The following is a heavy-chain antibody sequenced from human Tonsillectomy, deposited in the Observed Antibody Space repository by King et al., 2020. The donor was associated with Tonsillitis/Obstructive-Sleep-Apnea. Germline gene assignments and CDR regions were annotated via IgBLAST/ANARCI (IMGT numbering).Heavy chain of an antibody. V-gene: IGHV5-10-1*01. CDR1: GYSFTSYW. J-gene: IGHJ4*02. CDR2: IDPSDSYT. D-gene: IGHD5-12*01. Sequence: QLVQSGAEVKKPGESLRISCKGSGYSFTSYWISWVRQIPGKGLEWMGRIDPSDSYTNYRPSFQVHVTISADKSISTAHLQWSSLKASDTAMYYCARGYSGYESDRYFDYWGQGTLVTVSS. CDR3: ARGYSGYESDRYFDY.